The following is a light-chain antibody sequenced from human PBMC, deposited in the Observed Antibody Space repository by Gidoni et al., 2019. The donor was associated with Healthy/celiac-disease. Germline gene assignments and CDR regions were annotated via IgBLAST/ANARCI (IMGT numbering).Light chain of an antibody. CDR3: QQSYSTPPST. CDR1: QSISSY. J-gene: IGKJ4*01. CDR2: AAS. Sequence: IQMTQSPSSLPASVGDRVTITCRASQSISSYLNWYQQKPGKAPKLLIYAASSLQSGVPSRFSGSGSGTDFTLTISSLQPEDFATYYCQQSYSTPPSTFGGGTKVEIK. V-gene: IGKV1-39*01.